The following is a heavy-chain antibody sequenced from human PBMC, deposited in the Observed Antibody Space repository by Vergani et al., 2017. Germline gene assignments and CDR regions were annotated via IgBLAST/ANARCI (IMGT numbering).Heavy chain of an antibody. Sequence: EVQLVQSGAEVKKPGESLKISCKGSGYSFTSYWIGWVRQMPGKGLEWMGIIYPGDSDTRYSPSFQGQVTISADKSISTDYLQWSSLKASDTAMYYCGRGLGYCTNGVWCRPYYYGMDVWGQGTTVTVSS. D-gene: IGHD2-8*01. CDR1: GYSFTSYW. V-gene: IGHV5-51*01. CDR3: GRGLGYCTNGVWCRPYYYGMDV. CDR2: IYPGDSDT. J-gene: IGHJ6*02.